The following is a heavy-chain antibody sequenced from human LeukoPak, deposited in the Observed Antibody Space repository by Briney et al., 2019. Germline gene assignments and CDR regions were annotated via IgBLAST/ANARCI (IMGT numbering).Heavy chain of an antibody. CDR3: ARDRASLAVADSRTSDF. V-gene: IGHV1-18*01. J-gene: IGHJ4*02. D-gene: IGHD6-19*01. CDR2: ISAYNGNT. Sequence: ASVKVSCKASGYTFTSYGISWVRQAPGQGLEWMGWISAYNGNTNYAQNFQDRVTLTTDTSTSTAYMELGSLRSDDTAVYYCARDRASLAVADSRTSDFWGQGTLVTVSS. CDR1: GYTFTSYG.